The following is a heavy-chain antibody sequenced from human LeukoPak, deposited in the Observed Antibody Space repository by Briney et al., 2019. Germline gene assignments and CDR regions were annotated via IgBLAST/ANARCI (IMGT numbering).Heavy chain of an antibody. CDR3: ARDRSIAAPTFDY. D-gene: IGHD6-13*01. Sequence: GGSLRLSCAASGFTFSSYSMNWVRQAPGKGLEWVSYISSSSSTIYYADSVKGRFTISRDNAKNSLYLQMNSLRAEDTAVYYCARDRSIAAPTFDYWGQGTLVTVSS. V-gene: IGHV3-48*01. J-gene: IGHJ4*02. CDR2: ISSSSSTI. CDR1: GFTFSSYS.